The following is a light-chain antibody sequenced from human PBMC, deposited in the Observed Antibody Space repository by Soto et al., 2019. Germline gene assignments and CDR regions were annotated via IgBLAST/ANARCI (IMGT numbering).Light chain of an antibody. J-gene: IGKJ4*01. CDR1: QSVSSH. Sequence: EIVLTQSPGTLSLSPGQRATLSCRASQSVSSHLAWYQQKPGQAPRLLISSASSRATGIPDRFSGSGSGTDFTLTISRLRPADFAVYYCQQYGSAPPLSFGGGTKVEIK. CDR3: QQYGSAPPLS. V-gene: IGKV3-20*01. CDR2: SAS.